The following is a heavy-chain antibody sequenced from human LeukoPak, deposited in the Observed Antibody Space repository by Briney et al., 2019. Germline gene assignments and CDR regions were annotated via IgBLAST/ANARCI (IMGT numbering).Heavy chain of an antibody. V-gene: IGHV4-34*01. CDR2: INHSGST. Sequence: PSETLSLTCAVYGGSFSGYYWSWIRKPPGKGLEWIGEINHSGSTNYNPSLKSRVTISVDTSKNQFSLKLSSVTAADTAVYYWAADSQLESSAFDIWGQGTMVTVSS. J-gene: IGHJ3*02. CDR3: AADSQLESSAFDI. D-gene: IGHD1-1*01. CDR1: GGSFSGYY.